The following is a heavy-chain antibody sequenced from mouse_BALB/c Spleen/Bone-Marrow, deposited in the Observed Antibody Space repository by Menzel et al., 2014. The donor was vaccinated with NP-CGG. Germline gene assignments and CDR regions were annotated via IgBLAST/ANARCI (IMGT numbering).Heavy chain of an antibody. J-gene: IGHJ2*01. Sequence: KLEYMGYISYGGNTYYNPSLKSRISITRDTSKNQYYLQLNSVTTEDTATYYCATYDGYCFDYWGQGTTLTVSS. CDR3: ATYDGYCFDY. D-gene: IGHD2-3*01. V-gene: IGHV3-8*02. CDR2: ISYGGNT.